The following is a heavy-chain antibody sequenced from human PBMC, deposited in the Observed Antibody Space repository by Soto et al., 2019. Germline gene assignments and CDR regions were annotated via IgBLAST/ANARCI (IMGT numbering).Heavy chain of an antibody. CDR2: IIPIFGTA. V-gene: IGHV1-69*13. J-gene: IGHJ4*02. CDR1: GGTFSSYA. CDR3: ASPPGTDYYDSSGYYPFDY. Sequence: ASVKVSGKASGGTFSSYAISWVRQAPGQGLEWMGGIIPIFGTANYGQKFQGRVPITADESPSTAYMELSSLRSEDTAVYYCASPPGTDYYDSSGYYPFDYWGQGTLVTVSS. D-gene: IGHD3-22*01.